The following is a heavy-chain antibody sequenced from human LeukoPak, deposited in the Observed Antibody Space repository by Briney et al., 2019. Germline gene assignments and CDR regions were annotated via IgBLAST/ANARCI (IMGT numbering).Heavy chain of an antibody. CDR2: INPGNGAT. CDR1: GYSLTDYH. Sequence: ASVKVSCKASGYSLTDYHIHWLRQAPGRGLEWMGDINPGNGATKHAQKFQGRVTMTRDTSISTLYMDLSGLTPDDTAVYYCARDPQYTFGYPTYDYWGQGTLVTVSS. D-gene: IGHD2-2*03. CDR3: ARDPQYTFGYPTYDY. V-gene: IGHV1-2*02. J-gene: IGHJ4*02.